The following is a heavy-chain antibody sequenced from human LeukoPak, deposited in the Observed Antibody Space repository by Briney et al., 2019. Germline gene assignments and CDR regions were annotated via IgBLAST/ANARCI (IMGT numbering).Heavy chain of an antibody. CDR2: IIPIFGTA. V-gene: IGHV1-69*13. CDR3: AREGYYDSSGKTDY. D-gene: IGHD3-22*01. J-gene: IGHJ4*02. CDR1: GYTFTSRA. Sequence: ASVRVSCKASGYTFTSRAINWVRQAPGQGLEWMGGIIPIFGTANYAQKFQGRVTITADESTSTAYMELSSLRSEDTAVYYCAREGYYDSSGKTDYWGQGTLVTVSS.